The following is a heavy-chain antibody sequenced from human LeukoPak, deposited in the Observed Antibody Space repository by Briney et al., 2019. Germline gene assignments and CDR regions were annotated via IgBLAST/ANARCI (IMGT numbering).Heavy chain of an antibody. Sequence: GGSLRLSCAASGFTFSSYSTNWVRQAPGKGLEWVSYISSSSSTIYYADSVKGRFTISRDNAKNSLYLQMNSLRAEDTAVYYCARDPGIAAADLFDYWGQGTLVTVSS. CDR2: ISSSSSTI. CDR1: GFTFSSYS. CDR3: ARDPGIAAADLFDY. D-gene: IGHD6-13*01. V-gene: IGHV3-48*01. J-gene: IGHJ4*02.